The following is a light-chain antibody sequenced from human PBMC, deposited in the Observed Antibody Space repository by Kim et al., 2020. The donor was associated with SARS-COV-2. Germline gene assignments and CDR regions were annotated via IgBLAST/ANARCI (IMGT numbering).Light chain of an antibody. CDR3: QQYGSSPQG. V-gene: IGKV3-20*01. CDR2: AAS. CDR1: QSVSSNY. J-gene: IGKJ4*01. Sequence: EIVLTQSPGTLSLSPEERATLSCRASQSVSSNYLAWYQEKPGQAPRLLIYAASSRDTGIPDRFSGSGSGTEFTLTISRLEPEDFGVYYCQQYGSSPQGFGGGTKVDIK.